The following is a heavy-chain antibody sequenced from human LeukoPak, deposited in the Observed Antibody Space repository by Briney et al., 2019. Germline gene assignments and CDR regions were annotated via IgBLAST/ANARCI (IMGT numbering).Heavy chain of an antibody. D-gene: IGHD4-17*01. CDR1: GFTFSSYW. CDR2: ISSSSSYI. V-gene: IGHV3-21*01. Sequence: GGSLRLSCAASGFTFSSYWMSWVRQAPGKGLEWVSSISSSSSYIYYADSVKGRFTISRDNAKNSLYLQMNSLRAEDTAVYYCARDLHGDYVDFDYWGQGTLVTVSS. J-gene: IGHJ4*02. CDR3: ARDLHGDYVDFDY.